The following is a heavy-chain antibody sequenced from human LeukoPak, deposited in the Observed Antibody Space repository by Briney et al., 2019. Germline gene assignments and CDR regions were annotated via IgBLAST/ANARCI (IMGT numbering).Heavy chain of an antibody. J-gene: IGHJ4*02. CDR3: AREEWYYFDY. V-gene: IGHV3-30*19. D-gene: IGHD3-3*01. CDR2: ISYDGSNK. Sequence: GRSLRLSCAASGFTFSRYGMHWVRQAPGKGLEWVAVISYDGSNKYYEDSVKGRFTISRDNSKNTLYLQMNSLRAEDMAVYYCAREEWYYFDYWGQGTLVTVSS. CDR1: GFTFSRYG.